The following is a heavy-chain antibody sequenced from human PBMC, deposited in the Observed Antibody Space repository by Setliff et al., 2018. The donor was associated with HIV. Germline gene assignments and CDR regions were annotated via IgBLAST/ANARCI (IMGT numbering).Heavy chain of an antibody. CDR1: GGSITSNDHF. D-gene: IGHD5-12*01. CDR3: ARRSGFALDY. V-gene: IGHV4-39*07. CDR2: VYYSGST. J-gene: IGHJ4*02. Sequence: SETLSLTCTVSGGSITSNDHFWAWVRQSPGKGLEWIGSVYYSGSTNYNPSLESRVSISVDTSKNQFSLKLSSVTAADTAVYYCARRSGFALDYWGQGTLVTVSS.